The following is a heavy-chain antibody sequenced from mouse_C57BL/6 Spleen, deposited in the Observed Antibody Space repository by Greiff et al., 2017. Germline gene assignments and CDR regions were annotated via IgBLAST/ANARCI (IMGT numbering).Heavy chain of an antibody. Sequence: EVQLQESGGGLVKPGGSLKLSCAASGFTFSSYAMSWVRQTPEKRLEWVATISDGGSYTYYPDNVKGRFTISRDNAKNNLYLQMSHLKSEDTAMYYCARDGRGFAYWGQGTLVTVSA. CDR2: ISDGGSYT. CDR3: ARDGRGFAY. D-gene: IGHD4-1*01. J-gene: IGHJ3*01. CDR1: GFTFSSYA. V-gene: IGHV5-4*01.